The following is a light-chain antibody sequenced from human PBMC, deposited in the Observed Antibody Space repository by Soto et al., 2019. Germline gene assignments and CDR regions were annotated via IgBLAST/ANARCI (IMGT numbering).Light chain of an antibody. J-gene: IGKJ1*01. CDR2: DAS. V-gene: IGKV3-20*01. Sequence: EIVLTQSPGTLSLSPGERATLSCRARQSVSGSYLAWYQQKPGQSPRLLIYDASSRATGIPDRFSGSGSGTGFTLTISRLEPEDFAVYYCQQYATRSWTFGQGTKVES. CDR3: QQYATRSWT. CDR1: QSVSGSY.